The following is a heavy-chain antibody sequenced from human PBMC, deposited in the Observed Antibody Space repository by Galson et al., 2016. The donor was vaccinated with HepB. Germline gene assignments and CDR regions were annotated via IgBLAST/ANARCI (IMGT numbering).Heavy chain of an antibody. CDR2: IYPGDSDP. V-gene: IGHV5-51*01. CDR1: GYSFINHW. J-gene: IGHJ4*02. CDR3: ARGHSGSSLPYFEY. Sequence: QSGAEVKMPGESLRISCKGSGYSFINHWIVWVRQMPGKGLEWMGIIYPGDSDPRYSPSFKGQVTISADKSIGTAYLQWSSLKASDTAMYYCARGHSGSSLPYFEYWGQGTLVTVSS. D-gene: IGHD1-26*01.